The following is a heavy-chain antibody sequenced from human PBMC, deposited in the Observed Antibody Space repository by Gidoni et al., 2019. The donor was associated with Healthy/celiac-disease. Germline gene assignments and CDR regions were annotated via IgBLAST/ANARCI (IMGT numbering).Heavy chain of an antibody. CDR3: AGSLRALKTGYSSSWNFDY. CDR2: IIPIFGTA. Sequence: QVQLVQAGAEGKKPGSSVKVSCKASGGTFSSYAISWVRQAPGQGQGMGGIIPIFGTANYAQKFQGRVTITADESTSTAYMELSSLRSEDTAVYYCAGSLRALKTGYSSSWNFDYWGQGTLVTVSS. D-gene: IGHD6-13*01. V-gene: IGHV1-69*01. J-gene: IGHJ4*02. CDR1: GGTFSSYA.